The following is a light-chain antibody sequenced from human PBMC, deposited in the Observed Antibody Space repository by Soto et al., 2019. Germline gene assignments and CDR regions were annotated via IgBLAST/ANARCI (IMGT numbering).Light chain of an antibody. J-gene: IGKJ5*01. CDR2: KAS. Sequence: DIQMTQSPSTLSASVGDRVTITCRASQSISSWLAWYQQKPGKAPKLLIYKASSLESGVPSRFSGSGSGTEFTLTISSLQPDDFAIYCCQQYNSSSITFGQGTRLEI. CDR3: QQYNSSSIT. V-gene: IGKV1-5*03. CDR1: QSISSW.